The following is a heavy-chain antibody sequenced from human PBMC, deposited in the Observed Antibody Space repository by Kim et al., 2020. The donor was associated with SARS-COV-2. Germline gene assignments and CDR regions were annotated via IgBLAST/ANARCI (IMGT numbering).Heavy chain of an antibody. Sequence: GGSLRLSCSGSGFAFSDFAIHWIRRAPGKGLEYVSATTRSGGRTFYSDSVEGRFTVSRDNSKKTLYLHMNRLTFEDTSAYYCVRYGRNHAAVHWGQGTVVCVSS. V-gene: IGHV3-64D*06. CDR2: TTRSGGRT. CDR3: VRYGRNHAAVH. CDR1: GFAFSDFA. J-gene: IGHJ1*01. D-gene: IGHD2-15*01.